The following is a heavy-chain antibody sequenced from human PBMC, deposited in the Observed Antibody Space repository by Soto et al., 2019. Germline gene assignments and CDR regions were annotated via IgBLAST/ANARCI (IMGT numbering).Heavy chain of an antibody. V-gene: IGHV4-31*03. CDR2: IYYSGRT. Sequence: TLSLTCTVSGGSISSGGYYWSWIRQHPGNGLEWIRYIYYSGRTYYNPSLHSRVSIAVDTTENQFSLKLTSVTAADTSGYYCARGSFGSRSSWFDSWSRGTPVTVSS. D-gene: IGHD2-15*01. CDR1: GGSISSGGYY. J-gene: IGHJ5*01. CDR3: ARGSFGSRSSWFDS.